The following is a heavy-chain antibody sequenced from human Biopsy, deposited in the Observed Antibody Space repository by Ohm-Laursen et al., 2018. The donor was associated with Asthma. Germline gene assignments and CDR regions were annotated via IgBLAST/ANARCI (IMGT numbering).Heavy chain of an antibody. J-gene: IGHJ5*01. CDR1: GGSISRGAYF. D-gene: IGHD2-2*01. Sequence: TLSLTRSVSGGSISRGAYFWSWARQHPGKGLEWIGYINYSGTTYYNPSLKSRVTIAVETSKNQFSLTLTSVTAADTALYYCARDLAGHCTSASCYGFDSWGQGAQVTVSS. CDR2: INYSGTT. CDR3: ARDLAGHCTSASCYGFDS. V-gene: IGHV4-31*03.